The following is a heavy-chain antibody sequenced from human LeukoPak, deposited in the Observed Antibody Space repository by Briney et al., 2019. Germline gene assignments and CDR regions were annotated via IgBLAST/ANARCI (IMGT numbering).Heavy chain of an antibody. CDR3: AREYSVGRLPYYYYYYMDV. J-gene: IGHJ6*03. CDR1: GGAISSGSHY. CDR2: IHTSGTT. Sequence: SETLSLTCTVSGGAISSGSHYWSWIRQSAGKGLEWIGRIHTSGTTNSNPSLKSRVTISVDTSKNQFSLKLSSVTAADTAVYYCAREYSVGRLPYYYYYYMDVWGKGTTVTVSS. D-gene: IGHD6-25*01. V-gene: IGHV4-61*02.